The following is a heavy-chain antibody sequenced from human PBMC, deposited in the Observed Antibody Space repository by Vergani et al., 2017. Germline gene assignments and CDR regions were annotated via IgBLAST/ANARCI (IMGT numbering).Heavy chain of an antibody. V-gene: IGHV3-23*01. Sequence: EVQLLQSEGAVVQPGGSLRLSCVASGFTFSSHAMGVRQGHGQGLEWVSSIKNTGDSTHYADSVKGRFTISRDNSKNTLYLQMNSLRVEDTAVYYCGRGSDNYNWGQGTLVTVSS. D-gene: IGHD5-24*01. CDR2: IKNTGDST. CDR1: GFTFSSHA. CDR3: GRGSDNYN. J-gene: IGHJ4*02.